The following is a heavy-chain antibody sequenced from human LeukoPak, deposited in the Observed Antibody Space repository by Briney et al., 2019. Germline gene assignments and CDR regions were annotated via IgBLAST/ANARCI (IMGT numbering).Heavy chain of an antibody. D-gene: IGHD6-13*01. CDR3: ARSYPGIAAAGVVSWFDP. CDR1: GGSISSSSYY. Sequence: SETLSLTCTVSGGSISSSSYYWGWIRQPPGKGLEWIGNIYYSGSTYYNPSLKSRVTISVDTSKNQFSLKLSSVTAADTAVYYCARSYPGIAAAGVVSWFDPWGQGTLVTVSS. V-gene: IGHV4-39*07. CDR2: IYYSGST. J-gene: IGHJ5*02.